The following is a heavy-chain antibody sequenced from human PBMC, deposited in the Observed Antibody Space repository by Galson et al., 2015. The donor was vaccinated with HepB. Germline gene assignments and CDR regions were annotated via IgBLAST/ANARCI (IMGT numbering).Heavy chain of an antibody. Sequence: SVKVSCKASGYTFTGYYMHWVRQAPGQGLEWMGRINXNSGGTNYAQKFQGRVTMTRDTSXSTAYMELSRLXFDHTAVYYXASSSWYRGGRYYXMDVWGKGTTVXVSS. D-gene: IGHD6-13*01. CDR1: GYTFTGYY. CDR2: INXNSGGT. V-gene: IGHV1-2*06. CDR3: ASSSWYRGGRYYXMDV. J-gene: IGHJ6*03.